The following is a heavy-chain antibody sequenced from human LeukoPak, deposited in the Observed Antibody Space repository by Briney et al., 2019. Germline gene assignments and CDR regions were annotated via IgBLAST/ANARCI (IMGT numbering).Heavy chain of an antibody. V-gene: IGHV3-30*02. CDR3: AKEGGEAAAGRRAALIDY. CDR1: GFTFSSYG. J-gene: IGHJ4*02. D-gene: IGHD6-13*01. CDR2: IRYDGSNK. Sequence: GGSLRLSCAASGFTFSSYGMHWVRQAPGKGLEWVAFIRYDGSNKYYADSVKGRFTISRDNSKNTLYLQMNSLRAEDTAVYYCAKEGGEAAAGRRAALIDYWGQGTLVTVSS.